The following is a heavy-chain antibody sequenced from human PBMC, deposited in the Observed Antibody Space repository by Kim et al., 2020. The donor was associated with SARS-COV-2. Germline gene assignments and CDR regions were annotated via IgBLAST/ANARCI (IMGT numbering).Heavy chain of an antibody. CDR1: GGSFSGYY. J-gene: IGHJ4*02. Sequence: SETLSLTCAVYGGSFSGYYWSWIRQPPGKGLEWIGEINHSGSTNYNPSLKSRVTISVDTSKNQFSLKLSSVTAADTAVYYCAASPWGYCSGGSCYFDYWGQGTLVTVSS. CDR3: AASPWGYCSGGSCYFDY. CDR2: INHSGST. D-gene: IGHD2-15*01. V-gene: IGHV4-34*01.